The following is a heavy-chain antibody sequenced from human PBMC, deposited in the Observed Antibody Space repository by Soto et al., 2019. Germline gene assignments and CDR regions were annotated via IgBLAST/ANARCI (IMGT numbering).Heavy chain of an antibody. CDR2: IYWNDDK. CDR3: AHRGYGNYPRDNWFDP. CDR1: GFSLSSGGAG. Sequence: SGPTLVNPTQTLTLTCTFSGFSLSSGGAGVGWIRQPPGKGLEWLALIYWNDDKRYSPSLKSRLTITKDTSKNQVVLLMTNMDPVDTATYYCAHRGYGNYPRDNWFDPWGQGTLVTVSS. V-gene: IGHV2-5*01. D-gene: IGHD4-17*01. J-gene: IGHJ5*02.